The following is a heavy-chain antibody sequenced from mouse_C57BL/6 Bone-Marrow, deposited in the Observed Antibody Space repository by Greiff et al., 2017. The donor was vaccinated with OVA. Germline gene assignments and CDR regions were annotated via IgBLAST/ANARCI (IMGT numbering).Heavy chain of an antibody. CDR2: IWRGGST. CDR1: GFSLTSYG. Sequence: QVQLQESGPGLVQPSQSLSITCTVSGFSLTSYGVHWVRQSPGKGLEWLGVIWRGGSTDYNAAFMSRLSITKDNSKSQVFFKMNSLQADDTAIYYCAKNFVYYGNYDAMDYWGQGTSVTVSS. CDR3: AKNFVYYGNYDAMDY. V-gene: IGHV2-5*01. J-gene: IGHJ4*01. D-gene: IGHD2-1*01.